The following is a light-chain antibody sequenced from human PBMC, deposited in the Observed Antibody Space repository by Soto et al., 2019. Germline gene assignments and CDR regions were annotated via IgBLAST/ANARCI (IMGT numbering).Light chain of an antibody. CDR3: QQRSNWPPLT. CDR2: DAS. V-gene: IGKV3-11*01. J-gene: IGKJ4*01. CDR1: QSVSSY. Sequence: EIVLTQSPATLSLSPVERATLSRRASQSVSSYLAWYQQKPGQAPRLLIYDASNRATGIPARFSGSGSGTDFTLTISSLEPEDFAVYYCQQRSNWPPLTFGGGTKVDIK.